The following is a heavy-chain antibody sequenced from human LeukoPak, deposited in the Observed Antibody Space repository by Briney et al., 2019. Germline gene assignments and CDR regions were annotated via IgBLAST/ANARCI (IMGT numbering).Heavy chain of an antibody. V-gene: IGHV1-8*01. CDR3: ARGPSRDYGSGSSWFDP. CDR2: MNPNSGNT. Sequence: ASVKVSCKASGYTFTSYDINWVRQVIGQGLEWMGWMNPNSGNTGYAQKFQGRVTMTRNTSISTAYMELSSLRSEDTAVYYCARGPSRDYGSGSSWFDPWGQGTLVTVSS. J-gene: IGHJ5*02. CDR1: GYTFTSYD. D-gene: IGHD3-10*01.